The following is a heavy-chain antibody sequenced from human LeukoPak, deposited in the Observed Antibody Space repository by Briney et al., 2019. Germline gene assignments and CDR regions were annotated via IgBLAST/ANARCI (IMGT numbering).Heavy chain of an antibody. CDR2: IYYSGST. CDR1: GGSISSSTYY. CDR3: ARSLARREVAARPLADYYYYYYMDV. D-gene: IGHD6-6*01. V-gene: IGHV4-39*07. Sequence: PSETLSLTCTVSGGSISSSTYYWGWIRQPPGKGLEWIGSIYYSGSTYYNPSLKSRVTISVDTSKNQFSLKLSSVTAADTAVYYCARSLARREVAARPLADYYYYYYMDVWGKGTTVTVSS. J-gene: IGHJ6*03.